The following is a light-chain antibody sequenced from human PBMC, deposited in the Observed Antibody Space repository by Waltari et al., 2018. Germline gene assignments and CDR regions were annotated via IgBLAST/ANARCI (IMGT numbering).Light chain of an antibody. CDR3: QHYDSYSPWT. CDR2: RTS. J-gene: IGKJ1*01. Sequence: DIQMTQSPSTLSASVGDRVSITCRASQAVNRWFAWYQQKPGKAPKLLIYRTSRLESGVPSRFSGSGSGTEFTLTISSLQPDDVATYYCQHYDSYSPWTFGQGTRVEV. CDR1: QAVNRW. V-gene: IGKV1-5*03.